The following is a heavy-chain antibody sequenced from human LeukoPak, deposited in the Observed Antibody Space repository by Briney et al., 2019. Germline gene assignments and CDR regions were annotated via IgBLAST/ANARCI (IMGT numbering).Heavy chain of an antibody. CDR2: IYYSGST. CDR1: GGSISSYY. CDR3: ARHSDLLWFRESMSYNWFDP. D-gene: IGHD3-10*01. J-gene: IGHJ5*02. Sequence: SETLSLTCTVSGGSISSYYWSWIRQPPGKGLEWIGYIYYSGSTNYNPSLKSRVTISVDTSKNQFSLKLSSVTAADTAVYYCARHSDLLWFRESMSYNWFDPWGQGTLVTVSS. V-gene: IGHV4-59*08.